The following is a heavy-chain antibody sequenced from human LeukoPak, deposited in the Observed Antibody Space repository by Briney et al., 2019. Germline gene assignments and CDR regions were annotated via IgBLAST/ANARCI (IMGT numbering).Heavy chain of an antibody. CDR1: GFTFSSCS. Sequence: GGSLRLSCAASGFTFSSCSMHWVRQAPGKGLEWVSYISSSSSTIYYADSVKGRFTISRDNSKNTLYLQMNSLRAEDTAVYYCAKDVSIPEGSGSYFDAFDIWGQGTMVTVSS. V-gene: IGHV3-48*01. J-gene: IGHJ3*02. CDR3: AKDVSIPEGSGSYFDAFDI. CDR2: ISSSSSTI. D-gene: IGHD3-10*01.